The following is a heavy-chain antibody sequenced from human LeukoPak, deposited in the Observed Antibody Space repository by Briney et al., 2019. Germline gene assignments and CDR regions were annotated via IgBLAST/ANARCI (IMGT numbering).Heavy chain of an antibody. D-gene: IGHD3-3*01. CDR1: GGSISSYY. CDR2: IYYSGST. Sequence: SETLSLTCTVSGGSISSYYWSWIRQPPGKGLEWIGYIYYSGSTNYNPSLKSRVTISVDTSKNQFSLKLSSVTAADTAVYYCARSPIDFWSGYFDYWGQGTLVTVSS. CDR3: ARSPIDFWSGYFDY. J-gene: IGHJ4*02. V-gene: IGHV4-59*01.